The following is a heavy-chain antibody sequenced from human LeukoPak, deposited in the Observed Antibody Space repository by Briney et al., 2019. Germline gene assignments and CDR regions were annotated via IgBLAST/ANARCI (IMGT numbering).Heavy chain of an antibody. V-gene: IGHV4-39*07. D-gene: IGHD6-19*01. Sequence: PSETLSLTCTVSGGSISSSSYYWGWIRQPPGKGLEWIGSIYYSGSTYYNPSLKSRVTISVDKSKNQFSLKLSSVTAADTAVYYCAILSSGWYVDFDYWGQGTLVTVSS. CDR3: AILSSGWYVDFDY. J-gene: IGHJ4*02. CDR1: GGSISSSSYY. CDR2: IYYSGST.